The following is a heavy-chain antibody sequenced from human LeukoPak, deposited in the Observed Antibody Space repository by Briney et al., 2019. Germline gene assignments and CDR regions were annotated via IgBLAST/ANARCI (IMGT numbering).Heavy chain of an antibody. V-gene: IGHV1-2*02. Sequence: ASVKVACKASGYTFTGYYMHWVRQAPGQGLEWMGWINPNRGGTNYAKKFQGRVTMTRDTSISTAYMELSRLRSDDTAVYYCARDFERGYSYGPSYWYFDLWGRGTLVTVSS. CDR1: GYTFTGYY. J-gene: IGHJ2*01. CDR3: ARDFERGYSYGPSYWYFDL. D-gene: IGHD5-18*01. CDR2: INPNRGGT.